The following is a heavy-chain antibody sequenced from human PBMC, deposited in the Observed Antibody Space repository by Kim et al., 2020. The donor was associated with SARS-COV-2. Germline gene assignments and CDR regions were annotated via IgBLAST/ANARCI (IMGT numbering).Heavy chain of an antibody. CDR1: GFTFSSYE. D-gene: IGHD2-2*01. V-gene: IGHV3-48*03. J-gene: IGHJ4*01. Sequence: GGSLRLSCAASGFTFSSYEMNWVRQAPGKGLEWVSYISSSGSIIYYADSVKGRFTISRDNAKNSLYLQMNSLRAEDTAVYYCARGYCSSTSCYHLDYWG. CDR2: ISSSGSII. CDR3: ARGYCSSTSCYHLDY.